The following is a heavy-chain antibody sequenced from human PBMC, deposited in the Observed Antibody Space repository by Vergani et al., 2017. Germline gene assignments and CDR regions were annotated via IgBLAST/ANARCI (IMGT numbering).Heavy chain of an antibody. Sequence: EVQLLESGGGLVQPGGSLRLSCAASGFTFSSYAMSWVRQAPGKGLEWVSVIYSGGSSTYYADSVKGRFTISRDNSKNTLYLQMNSLGAEDTAVYYCAKDRVWATGTTDAFDIWGQGTMVTVSS. CDR2: IYSGGSST. CDR1: GFTFSSYA. V-gene: IGHV3-23*03. CDR3: AKDRVWATGTTDAFDI. J-gene: IGHJ3*02. D-gene: IGHD1-1*01.